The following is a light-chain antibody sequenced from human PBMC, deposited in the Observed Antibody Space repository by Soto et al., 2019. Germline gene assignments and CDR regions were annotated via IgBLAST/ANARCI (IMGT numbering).Light chain of an antibody. Sequence: EIVLTQSPGTLSLSPVERATLSFRASHTISSSYLAWYQQKPGQAPRLLMYGISRRATGIPDRFSGSGSGTDFTLTISRLEPEDFAVYYCQQYETSPRTFGQGTKVDIK. CDR1: HTISSSY. CDR3: QQYETSPRT. CDR2: GIS. V-gene: IGKV3-20*01. J-gene: IGKJ1*01.